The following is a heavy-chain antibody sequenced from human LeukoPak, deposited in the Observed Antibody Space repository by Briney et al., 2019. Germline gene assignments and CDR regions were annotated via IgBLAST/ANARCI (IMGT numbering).Heavy chain of an antibody. J-gene: IGHJ4*02. CDR3: TRLPLDYSLDH. CDR2: MSYVGIT. CDR1: GDSISSTTYW. V-gene: IGHV4-39*01. D-gene: IGHD4-11*01. Sequence: SETLSLTCTVSGDSISSTTYWWGWIRQSPGKGLEWIGSMSYVGITSYNPSLKSRTTISVDTSKNQFSLMLSSVTAADTAVYYCTRLPLDYSLDHWGQGTPVSVSS.